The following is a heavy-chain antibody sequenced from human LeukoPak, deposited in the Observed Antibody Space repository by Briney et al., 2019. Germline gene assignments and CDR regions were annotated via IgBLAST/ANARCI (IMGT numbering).Heavy chain of an antibody. CDR3: ARDRKPVTYCSSTSCYKLYYYYYMDV. CDR1: GGSISSGDYY. D-gene: IGHD2-2*02. CDR2: IYYSGST. Sequence: SQTLSLTCTVSGGSISSGDYYWSWIRQPPGKGLEWIGYIYYSGSTYYNPSLKSRVTISVDTSKNQFSLKLSSVTAADTAVYYCARDRKPVTYCSSTSCYKLYYYYYMDVWGKGTTVTVSS. V-gene: IGHV4-30-4*08. J-gene: IGHJ6*03.